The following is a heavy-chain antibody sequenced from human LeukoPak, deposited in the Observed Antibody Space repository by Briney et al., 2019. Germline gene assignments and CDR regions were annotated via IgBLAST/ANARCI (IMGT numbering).Heavy chain of an antibody. CDR1: GFTFSGSA. CDR2: IRSKANSYAT. V-gene: IGHV3-73*01. Sequence: GGSLRLSCAASGFTFSGSAMHWVRQASGKELEWVGRIRSKANSYATAYAASVKGRFTISRDDSKNTAYLQMNSLKTEDTAVYYCTRHQARYCSSTSCYKTGYPYYYYGMDVWGQGTTVTVSS. CDR3: TRHQARYCSSTSCYKTGYPYYYYGMDV. J-gene: IGHJ6*02. D-gene: IGHD2-2*02.